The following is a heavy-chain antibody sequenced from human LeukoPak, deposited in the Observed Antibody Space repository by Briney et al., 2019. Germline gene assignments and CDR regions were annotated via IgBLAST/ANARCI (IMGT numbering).Heavy chain of an antibody. CDR1: EYTFTTYT. CDR2: INAGNGNT. V-gene: IGHV1-3*01. D-gene: IGHD2-15*01. J-gene: IGHJ3*02. Sequence: ASVTVSCTASEYTFTTYTIHWVRQAPGQRFEWMGWINAGNGNTKYSQKFQGRVTITKDTSASTAYMELRSLTSEDTAMYYCAKDAYSGDAFDIWGQGTMATVSS. CDR3: AKDAYSGDAFDI.